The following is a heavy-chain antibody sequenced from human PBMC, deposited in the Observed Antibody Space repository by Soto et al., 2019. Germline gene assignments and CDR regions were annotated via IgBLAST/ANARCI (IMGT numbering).Heavy chain of an antibody. D-gene: IGHD3-3*01. J-gene: IGHJ4*02. Sequence: ASVKVSYKASGYTFTSYGISWVRQAPGQGLEWMGWISAYNGNTNYAQKLQGRVTMTTDTSTSTAYMELRSLRSDDTAVYYCARDLDGYDFWSGYYPFDYWGQGTLVTVSS. CDR1: GYTFTSYG. V-gene: IGHV1-18*01. CDR2: ISAYNGNT. CDR3: ARDLDGYDFWSGYYPFDY.